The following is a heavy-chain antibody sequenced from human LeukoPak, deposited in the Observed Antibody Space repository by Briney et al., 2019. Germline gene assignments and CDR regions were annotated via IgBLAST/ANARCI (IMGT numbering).Heavy chain of an antibody. CDR1: GFTFSIYA. V-gene: IGHV3-23*01. CDR2: FSVSDKTT. D-gene: IGHD4-17*01. CDR3: AKVGDYGDYGGLDV. Sequence: PGGTLRLSCAASGFTFSIYAMSWDRQAPGKGLEWVSGFSVSDKTTYYADSVKGRFTISRDNSKNTLYLQINSLRAEDTAVYYCAKVGDYGDYGGLDVWGKGTTVTVSS. J-gene: IGHJ6*04.